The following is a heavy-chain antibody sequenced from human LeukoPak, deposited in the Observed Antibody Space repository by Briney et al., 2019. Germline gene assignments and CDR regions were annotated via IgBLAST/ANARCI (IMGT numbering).Heavy chain of an antibody. CDR1: GFTFSNYF. CDR3: ARDKGIWGLIMHGMDV. Sequence: GGSLRLSFAASGFTFSNYFMHWVRQAPGKGLEWVAVMSYDGTKEYYADSVKGRFTISRDNSKNTLYLQMNSLRSGDTAVYFCARDKGIWGLIMHGMDVWGQGTTVTVSS. D-gene: IGHD3-10*01. V-gene: IGHV3-30-3*01. J-gene: IGHJ6*02. CDR2: MSYDGTKE.